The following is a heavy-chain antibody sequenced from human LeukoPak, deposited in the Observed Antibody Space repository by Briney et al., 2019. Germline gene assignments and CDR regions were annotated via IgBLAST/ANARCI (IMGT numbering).Heavy chain of an antibody. CDR1: GGSFSGYY. J-gene: IGHJ6*02. V-gene: IGHV4-34*01. D-gene: IGHD3-3*01. Sequence: SETLSLTCAVYGGSFSGYYWSWIRQPPGKGLEWIGEINHSGGTNYNPSLKSRVTISVDTSKNQFSLKLSSVTAADTAVYYCASVVRFLEWSGYYYYGMDVWGQGTTVTVSS. CDR3: ASVVRFLEWSGYYYYGMDV. CDR2: INHSGGT.